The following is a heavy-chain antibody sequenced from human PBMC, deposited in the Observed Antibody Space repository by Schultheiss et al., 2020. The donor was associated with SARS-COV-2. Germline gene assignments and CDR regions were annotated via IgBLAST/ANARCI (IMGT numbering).Heavy chain of an antibody. CDR1: GFSLSNARMG. CDR2: IYYSGST. CDR3: ASQGRTTVTTFD. V-gene: IGHV4-61*01. J-gene: IGHJ4*02. D-gene: IGHD4-17*01. Sequence: SGPTLVKPTQTLTLTCTVSGFSLSNARMGVSWIRQPPGKGLEWIGYIYYSGSTNYNPSLKSRVTISVDTSKNQFSLKLRSVTAADTAVYYCASQGRTTVTTFDWGQGTLVTVSS.